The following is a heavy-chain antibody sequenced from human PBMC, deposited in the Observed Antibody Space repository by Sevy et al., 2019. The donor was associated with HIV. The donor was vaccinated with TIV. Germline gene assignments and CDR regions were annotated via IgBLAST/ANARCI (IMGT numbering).Heavy chain of an antibody. D-gene: IGHD3-22*01. CDR3: ARGRVYDSSGYYPFNFDY. CDR2: INHSGST. CDR1: GGSFSGYY. Sequence: SETLSLTCAVYGGSFSGYYWSWIRQPPGKGLEWIGEINHSGSTNYHPSLKSRVTISVDTSKNQFSLKLSSVTAADTAVYYCARGRVYDSSGYYPFNFDYWGQGTLVTVSS. V-gene: IGHV4-34*01. J-gene: IGHJ4*02.